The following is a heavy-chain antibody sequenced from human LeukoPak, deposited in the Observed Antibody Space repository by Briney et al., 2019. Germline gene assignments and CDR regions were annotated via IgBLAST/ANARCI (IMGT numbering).Heavy chain of an antibody. CDR1: GFTFTSYS. CDR2: ISSSSIYI. V-gene: IGHV3-21*01. CDR3: ARQQTSSSWSYNWFDP. J-gene: IGHJ5*02. Sequence: KSGGSLRLSCAASGFTFTSYSMNWVRQAPGKGLEWVSFISSSSIYIYYADSVKGRSTISRDNAKNSLYLQMNSLRAEDTAVYYCARQQTSSSWSYNWFDPWGQGTLVTVSS. D-gene: IGHD6-13*01.